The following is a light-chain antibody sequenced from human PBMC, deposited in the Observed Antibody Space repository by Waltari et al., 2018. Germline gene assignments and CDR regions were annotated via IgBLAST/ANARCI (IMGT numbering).Light chain of an antibody. CDR1: SSDVGGYNF. Sequence: QSALTQPPSASGSPGQSVTISCTGTSSDVGGYNFVSWYQQHPGKAPKPMIDGVSMRPSGVPDRFSGSKSGNPASLTVSGLQAEDEADYYCNSYAGNDNVLFGGGTKLTVL. V-gene: IGLV2-8*01. CDR3: NSYAGNDNVL. J-gene: IGLJ2*01. CDR2: GVS.